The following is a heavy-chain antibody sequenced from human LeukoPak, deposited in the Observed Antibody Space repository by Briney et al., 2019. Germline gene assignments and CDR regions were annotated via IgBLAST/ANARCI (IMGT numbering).Heavy chain of an antibody. J-gene: IGHJ3*02. CDR3: ARVGIAAAGTRPDAFDI. CDR1: GGSISSGDYN. CDR2: IYYSGST. Sequence: SETLSLTCSVSGGSISSGDYNWCWIRQPPGKGLEWIGYIYYSGSTYYNPSLKSRVTISVDTSKNQFSLKLSSVTAADTAVYYCARVGIAAAGTRPDAFDIWGQGTMVTVSS. V-gene: IGHV4-30-4*01. D-gene: IGHD6-13*01.